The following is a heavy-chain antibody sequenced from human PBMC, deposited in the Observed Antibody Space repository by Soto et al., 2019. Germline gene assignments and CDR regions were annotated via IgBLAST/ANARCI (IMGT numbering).Heavy chain of an antibody. CDR1: GGTFSSYA. V-gene: IGHV1-69*13. D-gene: IGHD2-15*01. CDR2: IIPILGTA. CDR3: ARDRNGYCSGGSCYPNWFDP. J-gene: IGHJ5*02. Sequence: SVKVSCKASGGTFSSYAISWVRQAPGQGLEWMGGIIPILGTANYAQKFQGRVTITADESTSTAYMELSSLRSEDTAVYYCARDRNGYCSGGSCYPNWFDPCGRGTLVTVSS.